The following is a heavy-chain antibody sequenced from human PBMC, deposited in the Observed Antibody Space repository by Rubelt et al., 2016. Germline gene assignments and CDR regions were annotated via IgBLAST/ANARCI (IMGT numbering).Heavy chain of an antibody. D-gene: IGHD3-22*01. V-gene: IGHV4-34*01. J-gene: IGHJ5*02. CDR1: GGSFSGYY. Sequence: QVQLQQWGAGLLKPSETLSLTCAVYGGSFSGYYWSWIRQPSGKGLEWIGEINHSGSTNYNPSREGRVTISVDLSRNQVALRLSSVTAADTAVYYCARGRRSRLLTGARFDPWGQGTLVTVSS. CDR2: INHSGST. CDR3: ARGRRSRLLTGARFDP.